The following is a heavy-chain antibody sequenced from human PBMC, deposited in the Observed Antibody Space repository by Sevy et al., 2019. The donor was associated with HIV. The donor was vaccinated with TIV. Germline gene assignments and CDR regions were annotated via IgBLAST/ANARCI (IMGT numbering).Heavy chain of an antibody. CDR1: GNTFTAYY. CDR2: INPNSGAT. D-gene: IGHD3-3*01. Sequence: ASVKVSCRASGNTFTAYYVHWVRQAPGQGLEWMGWINPNSGATKYAQKFQGRVTMTRDTSFRSVYMDLSRLTSADTAVYYCALGTIFEPNYFDSWGQGTLVTVSS. CDR3: ALGTIFEPNYFDS. J-gene: IGHJ4*02. V-gene: IGHV1-2*02.